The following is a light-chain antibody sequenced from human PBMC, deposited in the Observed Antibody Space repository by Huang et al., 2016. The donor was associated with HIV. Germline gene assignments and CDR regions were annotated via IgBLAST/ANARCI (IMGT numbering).Light chain of an antibody. V-gene: IGKV3-15*01. CDR1: QRVSSN. J-gene: IGKJ1*01. CDR3: QQYNNWPRT. CDR2: AAS. Sequence: EIVMTQSPANLSASPGERATLSCRASQRVSSNLAWYQQKPGQAPRLLLYAASTRANGIPARFSGSGSGTEFTLTISSLQSEDFAVYYCQQYNNWPRTFGQGTKVEIK.